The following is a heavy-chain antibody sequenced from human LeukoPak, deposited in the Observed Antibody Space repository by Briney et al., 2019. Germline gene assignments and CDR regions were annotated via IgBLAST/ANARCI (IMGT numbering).Heavy chain of an antibody. CDR2: INPGGSHI. Sequence: PGESLKISCKGSGYSFTNYWIAWVRQMPGKGLEWIGAINPGGSHIRNSPYSQGEVTISTNKSISTAYPQWSSLKASDTAIYDCARKTPTALRNNWFDPWGQGTLVTVSS. D-gene: IGHD5-12*01. J-gene: IGHJ5*02. V-gene: IGHV5-51*01. CDR3: ARKTPTALRNNWFDP. CDR1: GYSFTNYW.